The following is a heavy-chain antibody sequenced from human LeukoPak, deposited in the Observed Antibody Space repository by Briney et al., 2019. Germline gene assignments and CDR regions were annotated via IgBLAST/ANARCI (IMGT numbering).Heavy chain of an antibody. J-gene: IGHJ5*02. CDR3: ARGQCIAVAGTPADP. CDR1: GYTFTGYY. D-gene: IGHD6-19*01. Sequence: ASVKVSCKASGYTFTGYYMHWVRQAPGQGLEWMGWINPNSGGTNYAQKFQGRVTMTRDTSISTAYMELSRLRSDDTAVYYCARGQCIAVAGTPADPWGQGTLVTVSS. V-gene: IGHV1-2*02. CDR2: INPNSGGT.